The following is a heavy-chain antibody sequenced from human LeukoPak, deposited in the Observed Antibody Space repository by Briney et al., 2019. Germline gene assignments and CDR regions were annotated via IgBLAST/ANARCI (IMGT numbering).Heavy chain of an antibody. V-gene: IGHV3-23*01. J-gene: IGHJ4*02. Sequence: GGSLRPSCAASGFTFSSYAMSWVRQALGKGLEWVSAISGSGGSTYYADSVKGRFTISRDNSKNTLYLQMNSLRAEDTAVYYCAKGYCSGGSCYLNDYWGQGTLVTVSS. CDR3: AKGYCSGGSCYLNDY. CDR1: GFTFSSYA. CDR2: ISGSGGST. D-gene: IGHD2-15*01.